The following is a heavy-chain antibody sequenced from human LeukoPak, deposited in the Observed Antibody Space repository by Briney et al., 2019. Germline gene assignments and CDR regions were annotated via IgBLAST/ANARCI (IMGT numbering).Heavy chain of an antibody. CDR3: ARGRYDSSGYRPLYYYYGMDV. CDR2: ISSSSSYI. CDR1: GFTFSSYS. J-gene: IGHJ6*02. V-gene: IGHV3-21*01. Sequence: GGSLRLSCAASGFTFSSYSMNWVRQAPGKGLEWVSSISSSSSYIYYADSVKGRFTISRDNAKNSLYLQMNSLRAEDTAVYYCARGRYDSSGYRPLYYYYGMDVWGQGTTVTVSS. D-gene: IGHD3-22*01.